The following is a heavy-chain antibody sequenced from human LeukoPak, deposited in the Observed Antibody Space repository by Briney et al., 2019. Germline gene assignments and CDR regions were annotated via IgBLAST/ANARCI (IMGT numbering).Heavy chain of an antibody. J-gene: IGHJ4*02. CDR1: GFTFSVYS. D-gene: IGHD2-15*01. V-gene: IGHV3-21*04. CDR2: ITTSSSDM. Sequence: GGSLRLSCAASGFTFSVYSMNWVRQAPGKGLEWVSSITTSSSDMYYADSVKGRFTISRDNAKNSLYLQMNSLRAEDTAVYYCAKAPVTSCRGAFCYPFDYWGQGTLVTVSS. CDR3: AKAPVTSCRGAFCYPFDY.